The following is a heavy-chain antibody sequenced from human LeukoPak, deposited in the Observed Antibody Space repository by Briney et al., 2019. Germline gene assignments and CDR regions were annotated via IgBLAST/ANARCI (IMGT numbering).Heavy chain of an antibody. CDR2: IIPMLGIA. D-gene: IGHD5-12*01. J-gene: IGHJ4*02. CDR3: ARWSGGFRGYSGYDSEL. V-gene: IGHV1-69*04. Sequence: ASVKVSCKASGYTFTSYGISWVRQAPGQGLEWMGRIIPMLGIANYAQKFQGRVTTTADQSTSTAYMELSSLRSEDTAVYYCARWSGGFRGYSGYDSELWGQGNLVTVSS. CDR1: GYTFTSYG.